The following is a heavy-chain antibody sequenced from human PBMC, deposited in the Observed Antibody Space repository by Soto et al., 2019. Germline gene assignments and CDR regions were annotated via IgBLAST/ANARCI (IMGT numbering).Heavy chain of an antibody. CDR2: IYYSGST. J-gene: IGHJ4*02. Sequence: SETLSLTCTVSGGSISSGGYYWSWIRQHPGKGLEWIVYIYYSGSTYYNPSLKSRVTISVDTSKNQFSLKLSSVTAADTAVYYCAREAPTAMASPDPYFDYWGQGTLVTVSS. D-gene: IGHD5-18*01. V-gene: IGHV4-31*03. CDR1: GGSISSGGYY. CDR3: AREAPTAMASPDPYFDY.